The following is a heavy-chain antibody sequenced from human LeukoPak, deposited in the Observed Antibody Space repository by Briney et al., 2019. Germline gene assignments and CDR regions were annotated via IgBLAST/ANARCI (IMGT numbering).Heavy chain of an antibody. CDR1: GFTFSTYW. CDR3: VRARGAGPGAHFDY. Sequence: GGSLRLSCAASGFTFSTYWMSWVRQAPGKGLEWVANIKQDGSKIYYVDSVKGRFTISRDNAKNSLYLQMNSLRAEDAAAYYCVRARGAGPGAHFDYWGQGTLVTVSS. J-gene: IGHJ4*02. CDR2: IKQDGSKI. V-gene: IGHV3-7*03. D-gene: IGHD3-10*01.